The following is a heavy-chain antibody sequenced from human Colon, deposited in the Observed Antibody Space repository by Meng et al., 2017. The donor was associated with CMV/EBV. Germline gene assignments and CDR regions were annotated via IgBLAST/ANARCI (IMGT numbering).Heavy chain of an antibody. Sequence: SVKVSCKASGGTFSSYAISWVRQAPGQGLEWMGGIIPILGIANYAQKFQGRVTITADKSTSTAYMELSSLRSEDTAVYYCGYSGYDQPGSCYYYGMDVWGQGTTVTVSS. CDR2: IIPILGIA. V-gene: IGHV1-69*10. CDR3: GYSGYDQPGSCYYYGMDV. CDR1: GGTFSSYA. J-gene: IGHJ6*02. D-gene: IGHD5-12*01.